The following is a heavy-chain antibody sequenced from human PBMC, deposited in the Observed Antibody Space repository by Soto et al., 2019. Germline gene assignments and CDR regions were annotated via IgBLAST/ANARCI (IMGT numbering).Heavy chain of an antibody. CDR2: IDWDDDK. V-gene: IGHV2-70*11. J-gene: IGHJ6*02. CDR3: ARSYYYDSSVEGRYGMDV. D-gene: IGHD3-22*01. Sequence: GPTLVNPTQTLTLTCTFSGFSLSTSGMCVSWIRQPPGKALEWLARIDWDDDKYYSTSLKTRLTISKDTSKNQVVLTMTNMDPVDTATYYCARSYYYDSSVEGRYGMDVWGQGTTVTVSS. CDR1: GFSLSTSGMC.